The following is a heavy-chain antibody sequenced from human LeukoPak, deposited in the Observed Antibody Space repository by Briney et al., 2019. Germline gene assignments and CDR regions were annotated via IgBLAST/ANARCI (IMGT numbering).Heavy chain of an antibody. J-gene: IGHJ4*02. V-gene: IGHV4-31*03. D-gene: IGHD5-18*01. CDR2: IYYSGST. CDR1: GGSIRTGGYY. CDR3: ARDRRGYSYGYSPLEY. Sequence: PSETLSLTCTVSGGSIRTGGYYWNWIRQFPGKGLEWIGHIYYSGSTYYNPSLKSRVTISVDTSKNRFSLNLSSVTAADTAVYFCARDRRGYSYGYSPLEYWGQGTLVTVSS.